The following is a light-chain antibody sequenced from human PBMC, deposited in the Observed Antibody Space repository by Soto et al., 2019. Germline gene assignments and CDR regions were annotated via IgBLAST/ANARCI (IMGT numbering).Light chain of an antibody. V-gene: IGLV2-8*01. J-gene: IGLJ2*01. Sequence: QSALTQPPSASGSPGQSVTISCTGTSSDVGGYDYVSWHQHHPGKAPELMIYEVSKRPSGVPDRFSGSKSGNTASLTVSRIQAEDEADYYCSSYAGNNNVVFGGGTKVTVL. CDR3: SSYAGNNNVV. CDR1: SSDVGGYDY. CDR2: EVS.